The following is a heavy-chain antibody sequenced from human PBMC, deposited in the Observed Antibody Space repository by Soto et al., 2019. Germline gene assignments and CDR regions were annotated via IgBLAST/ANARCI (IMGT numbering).Heavy chain of an antibody. V-gene: IGHV5-51*01. CDR3: ARTTSDCSGGSCYPQGGDY. J-gene: IGHJ4*02. D-gene: IGHD2-15*01. CDR2: IYPGDSDT. CDR1: GYSFTSYW. Sequence: GESLKISCKGSGYSFTSYWIGWVRQMPGKGLEWMGIIYPGDSDTRYSPSFQGQVTISADKSISTAYLQWSSLKASDTAMYYCARTTSDCSGGSCYPQGGDYWGQGTLVTVSS.